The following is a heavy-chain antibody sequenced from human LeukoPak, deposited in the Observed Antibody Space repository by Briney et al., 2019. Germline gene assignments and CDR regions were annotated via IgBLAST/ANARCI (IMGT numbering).Heavy chain of an antibody. CDR1: GFTFSSYA. CDR3: GRELSGGNDY. Sequence: PGGSLRLSCAASGFTFSSYAMHWVRQAPGKGLEWVAVISYDGSNKYYADSVKGRFTISRDNAKKSLYLQMSRLRAEDTAVYYCGRELSGGNDYWGQGTLVTVSS. V-gene: IGHV3-30-3*01. J-gene: IGHJ4*02. CDR2: ISYDGSNK. D-gene: IGHD4-23*01.